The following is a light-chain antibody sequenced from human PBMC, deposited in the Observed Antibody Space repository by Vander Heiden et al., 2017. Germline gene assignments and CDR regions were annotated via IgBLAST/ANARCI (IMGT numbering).Light chain of an antibody. CDR2: SNN. Sequence: QSVLTQPPSASGTAGQRVTISCSGSSSNIGSNTVNWYQQLPGTAPKLLIYSNNQRPSGVPDRFSGSKSGTSASLAISGLQSEDEADYYCAAWDDSLNGPVFGGGTKL. CDR1: SSNIGSNT. J-gene: IGLJ3*02. V-gene: IGLV1-44*01. CDR3: AAWDDSLNGPV.